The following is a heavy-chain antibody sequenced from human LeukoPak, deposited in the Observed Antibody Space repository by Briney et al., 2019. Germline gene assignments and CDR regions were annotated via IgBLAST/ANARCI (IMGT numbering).Heavy chain of an antibody. CDR1: GGSLSSSTYY. D-gene: IGHD2-2*01. V-gene: IGHV4-39*01. Sequence: SETLSLTCTVSGGSLSSSTYYWGWIRQPPGKGLEWIGSIYYSGSTYYKPSLKSRVTISVDTSKNQVSLRLSSVTAADTAVYYCARLADCSSTSCYDYWGQGTLVTVSS. CDR2: IYYSGST. CDR3: ARLADCSSTSCYDY. J-gene: IGHJ4*02.